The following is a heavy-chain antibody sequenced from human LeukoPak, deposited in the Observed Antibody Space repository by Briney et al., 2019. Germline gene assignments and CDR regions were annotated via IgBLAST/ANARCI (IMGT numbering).Heavy chain of an antibody. Sequence: SETLSLTCTVSGGSISSSSYYWGWIRQPPGKGLEWIGSIYYSGSTNYNPSLKSRVTMSVDTSKNQFSLRLSSVTAADTAVYYCARERSSGWYGAYDCWGQGTLVTVPS. D-gene: IGHD6-19*01. CDR1: GGSISSSSYY. CDR2: IYYSGST. CDR3: ARERSSGWYGAYDC. V-gene: IGHV4-39*07. J-gene: IGHJ4*02.